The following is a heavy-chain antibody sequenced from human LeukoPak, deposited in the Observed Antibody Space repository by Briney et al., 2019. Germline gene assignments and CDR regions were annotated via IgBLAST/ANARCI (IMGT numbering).Heavy chain of an antibody. CDR3: ARGIGNIPDAFDI. D-gene: IGHD2/OR15-2a*01. V-gene: IGHV4-30-2*01. CDR1: GGSISSGGYS. Sequence: PSETLSLTCAVSGGSISSGGYSWSWIRQPPGKGLEWIGYIYHSGSTYYNPSLKSRVTISVDRSKNQFSLKLSSVTAADTAVYYCARGIGNIPDAFDIWDQGTMVTVSS. J-gene: IGHJ3*02. CDR2: IYHSGST.